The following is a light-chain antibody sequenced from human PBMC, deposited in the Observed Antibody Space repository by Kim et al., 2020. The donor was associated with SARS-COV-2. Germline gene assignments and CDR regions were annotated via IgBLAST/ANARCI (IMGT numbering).Light chain of an antibody. J-gene: IGLJ2*01. CDR3: NSRDSSGNHPVV. CDR1: SLRSYY. CDR2: GKN. V-gene: IGLV3-19*01. Sequence: LGQTVSITCQGDSLRSYYASWYQQKPGQAPVLVIYGKNNRPSGIPDRFSGSSSGNTASWTITGAQAEDEADYYCNSRDSSGNHPVVFGGGTQLTVL.